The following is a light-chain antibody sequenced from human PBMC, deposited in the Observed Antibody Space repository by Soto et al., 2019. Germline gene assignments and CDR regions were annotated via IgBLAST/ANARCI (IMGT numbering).Light chain of an antibody. J-gene: IGKJ1*01. CDR2: KAS. CDR3: QQYNSYPWT. Sequence: DIQMTQSPSTLSASVGDRVTITCRASQSISSWLAWYQQKPGKAPNLLIYKASSLESGVPSRFSGSGSGTEYTLTIISLQPDDFATYYCQQYNSYPWTFGPGTKVDIK. V-gene: IGKV1-5*03. CDR1: QSISSW.